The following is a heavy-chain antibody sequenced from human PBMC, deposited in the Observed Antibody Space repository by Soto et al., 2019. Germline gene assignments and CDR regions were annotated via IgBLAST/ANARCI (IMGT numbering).Heavy chain of an antibody. CDR1: GYSFTSYW. V-gene: IGHV5-10-1*01. Sequence: PGESLKISCKGSGYSFTSYWISWVRQMPGKGLEWMGRIDPSDSYTNYSPSFQGHVTISADKSISTAYLQWSSLKASDTAMYYCARRAVVVPAAKAYYYYGMDVWGQGTTVTVS. CDR3: ARRAVVVPAAKAYYYYGMDV. D-gene: IGHD2-2*01. CDR2: IDPSDSYT. J-gene: IGHJ6*02.